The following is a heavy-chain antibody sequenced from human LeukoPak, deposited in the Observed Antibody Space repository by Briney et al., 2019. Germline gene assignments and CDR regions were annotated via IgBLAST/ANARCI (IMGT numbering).Heavy chain of an antibody. Sequence: SETLSLTCTVSSGSIGGYYWSWIRQSPGKGLDWIGYVSYSGTTKYNPSLKSRLTISLDTSKNQLSLKLSSVTAADTAVYCCARVHYYGSGLSSYFDHWGQGTLVTVSS. CDR1: SGSIGGYY. J-gene: IGHJ4*02. CDR2: VSYSGTT. CDR3: ARVHYYGSGLSSYFDH. D-gene: IGHD3-10*01. V-gene: IGHV4-59*01.